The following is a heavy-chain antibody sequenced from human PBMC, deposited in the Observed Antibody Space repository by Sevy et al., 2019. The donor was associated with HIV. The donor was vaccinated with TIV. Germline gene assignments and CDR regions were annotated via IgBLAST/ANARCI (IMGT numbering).Heavy chain of an antibody. CDR3: ARAHTAAGMVDALDI. CDR2: IYYSGST. V-gene: IGHV4-61*01. J-gene: IGHJ3*02. D-gene: IGHD6-13*01. CDR1: GGSVSSGSYY. Sequence: SETLSLTCTVSGGSVSSGSYYWSWIRQPPGKGLEWIGYIYYSGSTNYNPSLKSRVTISVDTSKNQFSLKLSSVTAADTAVYYCARAHTAAGMVDALDIWGQGTMVTVSS.